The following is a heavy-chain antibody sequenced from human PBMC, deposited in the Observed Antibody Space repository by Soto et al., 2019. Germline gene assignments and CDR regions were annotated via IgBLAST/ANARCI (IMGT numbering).Heavy chain of an antibody. D-gene: IGHD3-3*01. J-gene: IGHJ6*02. CDR2: IYHSGTT. CDR1: GYSINSGYY. V-gene: IGHV4-38-2*02. Sequence: PSETLSLTFAVSGYSINSGYYWGWSRQPTGKGLQWIGSIYHSGTTYYNPSLKSRVTIAVDTSRNQFSLRLSSVTAADTAVYYCARDAARYYDFWTGPNEDDYYYAMDVWGQGTTVTVSS. CDR3: ARDAARYYDFWTGPNEDDYYYAMDV.